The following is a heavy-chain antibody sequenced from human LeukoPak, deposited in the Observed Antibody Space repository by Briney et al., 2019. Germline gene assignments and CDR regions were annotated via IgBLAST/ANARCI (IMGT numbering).Heavy chain of an antibody. CDR3: AKARGSYYGSGSYDGTDS. J-gene: IGHJ4*02. V-gene: IGHV3-30*02. Sequence: GGSLRLSCAASGFTFSSYWMHWVRQAPGKGLEWVAFIRYDGSHEYYTDSVKGRFTVSRDDSKNTLYLQMSSLKAEDTAVYYCAKARGSYYGSGSYDGTDSWGQGTLVTVSS. D-gene: IGHD3-10*01. CDR1: GFTFSSYW. CDR2: IRYDGSHE.